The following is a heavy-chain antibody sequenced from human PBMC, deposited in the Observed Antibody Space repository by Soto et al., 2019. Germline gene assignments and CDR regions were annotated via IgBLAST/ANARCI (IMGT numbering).Heavy chain of an antibody. CDR3: ARGSAHFEYNGYAYWLEF. J-gene: IGHJ1*01. D-gene: IGHD2-8*01. Sequence: SLTCTVSGGSISTDGYNWSWIRQTPGKGLEWIGYLYYSGTSFYNPSLKSRVTISGDTSKNQLSLSLTFVTAADTAVYFCARGSAHFEYNGYAYWLEFGGQGIALSLSS. CDR1: GGSISTDGYN. V-gene: IGHV4-30-4*01. CDR2: LYYSGTS.